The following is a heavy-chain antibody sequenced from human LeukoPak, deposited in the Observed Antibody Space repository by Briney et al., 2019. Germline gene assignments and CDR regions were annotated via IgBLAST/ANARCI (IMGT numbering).Heavy chain of an antibody. Sequence: PGGSLRLSCAASGFTFDDYGMSWVRQAPGKGLEWVSGINWNGGSTGYADSVKGRFTISRDNAKNSLYLQMNSLRAEDTALYHCARAPRTSIAARSYYYYMDVWGKGTTVTVS. CDR3: ARAPRTSIAARSYYYYMDV. V-gene: IGHV3-20*01. CDR1: GFTFDDYG. CDR2: INWNGGST. J-gene: IGHJ6*03. D-gene: IGHD6-6*01.